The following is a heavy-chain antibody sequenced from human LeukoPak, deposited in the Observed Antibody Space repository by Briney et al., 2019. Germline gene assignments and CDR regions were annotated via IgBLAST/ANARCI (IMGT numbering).Heavy chain of an antibody. J-gene: IGHJ4*02. CDR2: ISSKGGSP. Sequence: GGSLRLSCAASGFTFSDYAMHCVREAPGGGLEYVSGISSKGGSPYYADSVKGRFTISRDNSTNTLYLQMGSLRAEDMAVYYCVRGVGSSSWSSLAYWGQGTLVTVSS. CDR1: GFTFSDYA. CDR3: VRGVGSSSWSSLAY. D-gene: IGHD6-13*01. V-gene: IGHV3-64*02.